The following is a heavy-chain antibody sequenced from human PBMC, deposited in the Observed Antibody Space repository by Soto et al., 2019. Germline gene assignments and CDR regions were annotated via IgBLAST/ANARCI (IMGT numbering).Heavy chain of an antibody. J-gene: IGHJ6*02. D-gene: IGHD3-22*01. CDR1: GFTFSSYA. CDR3: AKDRPQGLLLLGKYYYGMDV. V-gene: IGHV3-23*01. CDR2: ISGSGGST. Sequence: GGSLRLSCAASGFTFSSYAMSWVRQAPGKGLEWVSAISGSGGSTYYADSVKGRFTISRDNSKNTLYLQMNSLRAEDTAVYYCAKDRPQGLLLLGKYYYGMDVWGQGTTVTVSS.